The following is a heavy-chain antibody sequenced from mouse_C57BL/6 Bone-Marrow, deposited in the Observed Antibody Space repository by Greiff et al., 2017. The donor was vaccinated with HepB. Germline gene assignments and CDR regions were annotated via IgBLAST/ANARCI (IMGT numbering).Heavy chain of an antibody. CDR1: GYTFTSYW. D-gene: IGHD3-1*01. J-gene: IGHJ4*01. CDR3: ARSGRRNAMDY. Sequence: QVQLQQPGAELVKPGASVKLSCKASGYTFTSYWMHWVKQRPGQGLEWIGMIHPNSGSTNYNEKFKSKATLTVDKSSSIAYMQLSSLTSEDSAVYYCARSGRRNAMDYWGQGTSVTVSS. CDR2: IHPNSGST. V-gene: IGHV1-64*01.